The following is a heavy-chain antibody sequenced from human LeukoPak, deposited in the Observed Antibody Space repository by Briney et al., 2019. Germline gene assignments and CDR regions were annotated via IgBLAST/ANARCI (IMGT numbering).Heavy chain of an antibody. D-gene: IGHD4-11*01. CDR1: GFAFSSSW. V-gene: IGHV3-74*01. Sequence: GGSLRLSCAAPGFAFSSSWMYWGRQAPGKGLVWVSRINSDESITTYAVSVKGRFTISRDNAKNKLYLQMNSLRAEDTAVYYCARGLVPGFLDYWGQGTPVTVSS. CDR3: ARGLVPGFLDY. J-gene: IGHJ4*02. CDR2: INSDESIT.